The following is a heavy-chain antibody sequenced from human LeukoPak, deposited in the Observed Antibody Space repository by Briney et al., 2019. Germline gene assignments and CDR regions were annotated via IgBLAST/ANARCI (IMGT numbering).Heavy chain of an antibody. J-gene: IGHJ4*02. D-gene: IGHD6-19*01. CDR3: ASGSSLDGSSGWPTHYY. CDR2: INPNSGGT. CDR1: GYTFTGCY. V-gene: IGHV1-2*02. Sequence: GASVKVSCKASGYTFTGCYMHWVRHAPGQGLEWMGWINPNSGGTHYAQKFQGRVTMTRDTSISTAYMELSSLRSDDTALYYCASGSSLDGSSGWPTHYYWGQGVLVTVSS.